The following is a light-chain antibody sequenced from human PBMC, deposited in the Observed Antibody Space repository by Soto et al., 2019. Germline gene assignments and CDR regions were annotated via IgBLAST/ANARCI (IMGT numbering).Light chain of an antibody. CDR3: QQRSNWRT. V-gene: IGKV3-11*01. J-gene: IGKJ1*01. CDR2: DAS. CDR1: QSVSSY. Sequence: EIVLTQSPATLSLSPGERATLSCRASQSVSSYLAWYQQKPGQAPRLLIYDASNRATGIPARFSGSGSGTDFTLTISSIEPEDCAVYYCQQRSNWRTFGQGTKVEI.